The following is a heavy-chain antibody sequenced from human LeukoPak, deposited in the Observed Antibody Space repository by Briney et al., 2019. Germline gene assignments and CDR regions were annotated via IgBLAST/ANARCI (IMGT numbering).Heavy chain of an antibody. CDR2: IYSGGST. V-gene: IGHV3-53*01. D-gene: IGHD6-19*01. Sequence: GGSLRLSCAASGFTVSSNYMSWVRQAPGKGLERVSVIYSGGSTYYADSVKGRFTISRDNSKNTLYLQMNSLRAEDTAVYYCARVTVAGLLNYWGQGTLVTVSS. J-gene: IGHJ4*02. CDR1: GFTVSSNY. CDR3: ARVTVAGLLNY.